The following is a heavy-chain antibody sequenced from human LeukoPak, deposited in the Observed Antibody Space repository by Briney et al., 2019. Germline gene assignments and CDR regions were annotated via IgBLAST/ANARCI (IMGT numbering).Heavy chain of an antibody. J-gene: IGHJ4*02. CDR3: AKDDAWLRFGE. Sequence: GGSLRLSCAASGFTFSSYEMNWVRQAPGKGLEWVSGISPSADIKYYADSVKGRFTISRDNSKNMLYLEVISLTADDTAVYYCAKDDAWLRFGEWSQGTLVTVSS. V-gene: IGHV3-23*01. CDR1: GFTFSSYE. D-gene: IGHD3-10*01. CDR2: ISPSADIK.